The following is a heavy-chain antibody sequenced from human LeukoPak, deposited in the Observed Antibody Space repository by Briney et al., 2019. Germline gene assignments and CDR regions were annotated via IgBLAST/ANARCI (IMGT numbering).Heavy chain of an antibody. D-gene: IGHD6-13*01. CDR3: ARDLVSSSCPDS. V-gene: IGHV4-39*07. CDR1: GASISSDNYY. Sequence: SETLSLTCAVSGASISSDNYYWAWIRPPPGKGLEWIGSIYYSGSTYYSPSLKSRDAISIDTSKNQFSLKLNSVTAADTAVYYCARDLVSSSCPDSWGQGTLVTVSS. J-gene: IGHJ5*01. CDR2: IYYSGST.